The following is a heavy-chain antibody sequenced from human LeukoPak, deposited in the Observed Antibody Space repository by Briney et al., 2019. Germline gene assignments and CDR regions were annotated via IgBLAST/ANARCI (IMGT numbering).Heavy chain of an antibody. CDR3: ARDCRYSSGWYPPRYYYYMDV. CDR1: GYSISSGYY. Sequence: SETLSLTCTVSGYSISSGYYWGWIWQPPGKGLECIGSIYHSGSTYYNPSLKSRVTMSGDTSKNQFSLRLSSVTAADTAVYYCARDCRYSSGWYPPRYYYYMDVWGKGTTVTVSS. V-gene: IGHV4-38-2*02. J-gene: IGHJ6*03. CDR2: IYHSGST. D-gene: IGHD6-19*01.